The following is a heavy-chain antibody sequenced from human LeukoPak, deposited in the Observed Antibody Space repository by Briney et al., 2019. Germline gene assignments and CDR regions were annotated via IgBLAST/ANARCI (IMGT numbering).Heavy chain of an antibody. CDR3: ARFVGACSGGSCSSDY. D-gene: IGHD2-15*01. CDR1: RYSFTSYW. J-gene: IGHJ4*02. V-gene: IGHV5-51*01. CDR2: IYPGDSDT. Sequence: GESLKISCKGSRYSFTSYWIGWVRQMPGKGLEWMGIIYPGDSDTRYSPSFQGQVTISADKSISTAYLQWNSLKASATAMFSCARFVGACSGGSCSSDYWGQGTLVTFSS.